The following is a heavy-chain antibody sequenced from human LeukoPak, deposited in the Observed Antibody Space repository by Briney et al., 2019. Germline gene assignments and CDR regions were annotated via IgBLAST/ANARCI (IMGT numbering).Heavy chain of an antibody. J-gene: IGHJ6*02. V-gene: IGHV4-59*04. CDR2: ISYSGST. CDR3: ASRSQLERRAEWYYGMDV. CDR1: GGSISSSY. D-gene: IGHD1-1*01. Sequence: SKTLSLTCTVSGGSISSSYWTWIRQPPGKGLEWIGTISYSGSTYYNPSLESRVTISVDTSKSHFSLKLSSVTAADTAVYYCASRSQLERRAEWYYGMDVWGPGTTVTVSS.